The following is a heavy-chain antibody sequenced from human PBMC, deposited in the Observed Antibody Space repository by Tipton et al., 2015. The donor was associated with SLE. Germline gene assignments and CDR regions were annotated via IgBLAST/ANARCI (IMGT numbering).Heavy chain of an antibody. J-gene: IGHJ4*02. CDR2: INSDGSTT. V-gene: IGHV3-74*01. CDR1: GFTFSSHW. CDR3: ARPGPATWGSPYYFDY. D-gene: IGHD5-12*01. Sequence: SLRLSCAASGFTFSSHWMHWVRQAPGKGPVWVSRINSDGSTTTYADSVKGRFTISRDNAKSTLYLQMNSLRAEDTAVYFCARPGPATWGSPYYFDYWGQGTLVTVSS.